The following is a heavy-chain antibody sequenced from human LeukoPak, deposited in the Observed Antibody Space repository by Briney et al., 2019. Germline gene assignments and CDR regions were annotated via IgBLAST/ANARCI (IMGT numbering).Heavy chain of an antibody. CDR3: AATDYGDYGHPFDI. Sequence: PSETLSLTCTVSGGSISSYYWSWIRQPPGKGLEWIGYIYYSGSTNYNPSLKSRVTISVDTSKNQFSLKLSSVTAADTAVYYCAATDYGDYGHPFDIWGQGTMVTVSS. CDR2: IYYSGST. V-gene: IGHV4-59*08. J-gene: IGHJ3*02. CDR1: GGSISSYY. D-gene: IGHD4-17*01.